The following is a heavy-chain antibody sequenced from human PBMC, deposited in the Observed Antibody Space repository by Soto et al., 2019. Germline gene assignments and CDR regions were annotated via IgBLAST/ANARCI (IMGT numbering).Heavy chain of an antibody. D-gene: IGHD1-26*01. CDR3: ARDRFIGTYYIKGVTYIFDH. CDR1: GAPISYGGFS. J-gene: IGHJ4*02. Sequence: TLSLTCTVFGAPISYGGFSWSWIRQSPGKGLEWIGYINHFESTYFHPSFKSRLSMSIDRSRNMFSLNLSSVTAADMAVYYCARDRFIGTYYIKGVTYIFDHWGQGAPVTVSS. CDR2: INHFEST. V-gene: IGHV4-30-2*06.